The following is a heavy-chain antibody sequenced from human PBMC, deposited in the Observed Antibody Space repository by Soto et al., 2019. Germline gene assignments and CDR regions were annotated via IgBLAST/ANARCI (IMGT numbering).Heavy chain of an antibody. CDR1: GYTFTSYG. D-gene: IGHD4-17*01. Sequence: GASVKVSCKASGYTFTSYGISRVRQAPGQGLEWMGWISAYNGNTNYAQKLQGRVTITTDKSTSTAYMELSSLRSEDTAVYYCASGLRGPGYFDYWGQGTLVTVSS. J-gene: IGHJ4*02. CDR2: ISAYNGNT. V-gene: IGHV1-18*01. CDR3: ASGLRGPGYFDY.